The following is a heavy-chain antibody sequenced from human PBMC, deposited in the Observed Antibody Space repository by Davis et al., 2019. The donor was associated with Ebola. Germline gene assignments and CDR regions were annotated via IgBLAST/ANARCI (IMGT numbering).Heavy chain of an antibody. Sequence: MPSETLSLTCTVSGGSISSSNWWSWVRQPPGKGLEWIGEIYHSGSTNYNPSLKSRVTISVDKSKNQFSLKLSSVTAADTAVYYCARDRVGEGFTMVRGYGMDVWGQGTTVTVSS. J-gene: IGHJ6*02. D-gene: IGHD3-10*01. CDR2: IYHSGST. V-gene: IGHV4-4*02. CDR1: GGSISSSNW. CDR3: ARDRVGEGFTMVRGYGMDV.